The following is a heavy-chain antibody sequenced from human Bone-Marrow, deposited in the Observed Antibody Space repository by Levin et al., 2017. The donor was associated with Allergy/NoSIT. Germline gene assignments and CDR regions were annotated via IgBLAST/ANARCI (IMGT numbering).Heavy chain of an antibody. Sequence: GGSLRLSCAASGFTFDDYTMHWVRQSPGKSLEWVSLISWDGGVTYYADTVKGRFTISSDNNKNSLYLQMNSLGPEDTALYYCAKYTSADVLTGYFEDWGQGTLVTVSS. CDR1: GFTFDDYT. D-gene: IGHD3-9*01. CDR2: ISWDGGVT. J-gene: IGHJ4*02. CDR3: AKYTSADVLTGYFED. V-gene: IGHV3-43*01.